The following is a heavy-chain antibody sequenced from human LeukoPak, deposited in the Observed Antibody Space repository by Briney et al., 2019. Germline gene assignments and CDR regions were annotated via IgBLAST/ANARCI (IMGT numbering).Heavy chain of an antibody. D-gene: IGHD3-3*01. J-gene: IGHJ3*02. Sequence: GGSLRLSCAASGFTFSSYGMHWVRQAPGKGLEWVAFIRYDGSNKYYADAVKGRFTISRDNSKNTLYLQMNSLRAEDTAVYYCAKELGITIFGVAYDAFDIWGQGTMVTVSS. CDR2: IRYDGSNK. V-gene: IGHV3-30*02. CDR3: AKELGITIFGVAYDAFDI. CDR1: GFTFSSYG.